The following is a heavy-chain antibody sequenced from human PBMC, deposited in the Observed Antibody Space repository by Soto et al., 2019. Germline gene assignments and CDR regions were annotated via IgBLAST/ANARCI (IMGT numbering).Heavy chain of an antibody. D-gene: IGHD3-10*01. CDR1: GHSITSHY. CDR2: IDPTGGIR. Sequence: GASVKVSCKASGHSITSHYMHWVRQAPGQGLEWMGTIDPTGGIRNYAQRFQGRLTMTRDTSKNQFSLKLSSATAADTAMYYCARGIWVRGIIGFNWFDPWVQGTLVTVSS. J-gene: IGHJ5*02. CDR3: ARGIWVRGIIGFNWFDP. V-gene: IGHV1-46*01.